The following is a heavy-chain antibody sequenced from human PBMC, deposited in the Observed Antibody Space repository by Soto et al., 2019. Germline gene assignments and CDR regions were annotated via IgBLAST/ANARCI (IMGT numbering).Heavy chain of an antibody. V-gene: IGHV3-30*03. Sequence: QVQLVEAGGGVVQPGRSLGLSCAASAFTFSTYGMHWVRQAPGKGLEWVAIIAYDGSNKYYADSVNGRFTITRDNSKNTLYLQMNSLRVADTAVYYCARHGDSRGIDYWGQGTLVTVSS. CDR1: AFTFSTYG. D-gene: IGHD3-16*01. J-gene: IGHJ4*02. CDR3: ARHGDSRGIDY. CDR2: IAYDGSNK.